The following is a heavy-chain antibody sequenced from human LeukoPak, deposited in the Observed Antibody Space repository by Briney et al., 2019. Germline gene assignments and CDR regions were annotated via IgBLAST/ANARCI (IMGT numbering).Heavy chain of an antibody. CDR3: ASPRGGYSGYAPFDY. CDR2: TNHSGST. J-gene: IGHJ4*02. Sequence: SETLSLTCAVYGGSFSVYYWSWIRQPPGKGLEWIGETNHSGSTNYNPSLKSRVTISVDTSKNQFSLKLSSVTAADTAVYYCASPRGGYSGYAPFDYWGQGTLVTVSS. CDR1: GGSFSVYY. V-gene: IGHV4-34*01. D-gene: IGHD5-12*01.